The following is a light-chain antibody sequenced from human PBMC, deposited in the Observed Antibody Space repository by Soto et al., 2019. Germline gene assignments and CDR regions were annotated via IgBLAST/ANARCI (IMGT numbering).Light chain of an antibody. V-gene: IGKV3-15*01. CDR2: TAS. CDR1: QSVGRN. CDR3: QQYDSWPLT. J-gene: IGKJ4*01. Sequence: EIVMTQSPDTLYVSPGEGATLSCRASQSVGRNLAWYQQIPGQAPRLLIYTASTRATGTPARFSASKSGTEFTLTISSLQSEDFAVYYCQQYDSWPLTFGGGTRVEIK.